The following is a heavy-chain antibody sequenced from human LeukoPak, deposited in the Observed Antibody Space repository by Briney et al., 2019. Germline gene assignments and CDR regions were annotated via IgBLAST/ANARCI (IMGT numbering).Heavy chain of an antibody. Sequence: GGSLRLSCAASGLAFSRFRMSWVRQAPGKGMEWVANINEDGSKKNYVDSVRGRFTISRDNAKDSLYLQMNSLRAEDTAVYYCASGGHLDYWGQGTPVTVSS. CDR1: GLAFSRFR. CDR3: ASGGHLDY. D-gene: IGHD3-16*01. CDR2: INEDGSKK. J-gene: IGHJ4*02. V-gene: IGHV3-7*03.